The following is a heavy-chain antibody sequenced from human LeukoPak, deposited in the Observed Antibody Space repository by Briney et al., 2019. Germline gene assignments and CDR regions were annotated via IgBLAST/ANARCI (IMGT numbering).Heavy chain of an antibody. CDR3: ARHGHLGIAVAGPTFDY. CDR2: IYYSGST. V-gene: IGHV4-59*08. Sequence: SETLSLTCTVSGGSISSYYWSWIRQPPGKGLEWIGYIYYSGSTNYNPSLRSRVTISVDTSKNQFSLKLSSVTAADTAVYYCARHGHLGIAVAGPTFDYWGQGTLVTVSS. J-gene: IGHJ4*02. D-gene: IGHD6-19*01. CDR1: GGSISSYY.